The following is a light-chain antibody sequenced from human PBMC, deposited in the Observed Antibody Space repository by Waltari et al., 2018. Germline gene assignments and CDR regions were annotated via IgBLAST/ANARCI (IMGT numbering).Light chain of an antibody. J-gene: IGLJ3*02. CDR3: AAWDDSLSGRWV. CDR1: SSNIGRNY. Sequence: QSVLTQPPSASGTPGQRVTISCSGSSSNIGRNYVSWYQQLPGTAPKLLIYRNNQRPSGVPDRFSGSKSGTSASLAISGLRSEDEAYYYCAAWDDSLSGRWVFGGGTKLTVL. CDR2: RNN. V-gene: IGLV1-47*01.